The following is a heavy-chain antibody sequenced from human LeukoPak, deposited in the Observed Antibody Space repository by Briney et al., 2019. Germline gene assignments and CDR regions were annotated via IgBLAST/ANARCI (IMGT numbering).Heavy chain of an antibody. D-gene: IGHD2-8*01. V-gene: IGHV1-2*02. CDR2: INPNSGDP. CDR1: GYSFTGYY. CDR3: PRDLGYCSNRVCYNPSFDY. J-gene: IGHJ4*02. Sequence: ASVKVSCKTSGYSFTGYYLHWVRQAPGQGLEWMGWINPNSGDPKYAQNFEDRVTMTRDTSATTAYMELSRLRSDDTAIYYCPRDLGYCSNRVCYNPSFDYWGQGSLVTVSS.